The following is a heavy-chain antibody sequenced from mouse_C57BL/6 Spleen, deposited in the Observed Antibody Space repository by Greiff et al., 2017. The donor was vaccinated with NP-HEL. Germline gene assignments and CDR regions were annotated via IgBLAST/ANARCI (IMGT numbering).Heavy chain of an antibody. CDR1: GYTFTGYW. CDR3: ARGGGGYDYDAHYFDY. D-gene: IGHD2-4*01. J-gene: IGHJ2*01. Sequence: QVQLQQSGAELMKPGASVKLSCKATGYTFTGYWIEWVKQRPGHGLEWIGEILPGSGSTNYNEKFKGKATFTADTSSNTAYMQLSSLTTEDSAIYSVARGGGGYDYDAHYFDYWGQGTTLTVSS. V-gene: IGHV1-9*01. CDR2: ILPGSGST.